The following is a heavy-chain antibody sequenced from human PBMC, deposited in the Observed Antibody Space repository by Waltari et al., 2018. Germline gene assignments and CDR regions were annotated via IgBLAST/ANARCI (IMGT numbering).Heavy chain of an antibody. CDR1: GFTFSSYA. V-gene: IGHV3-23*01. CDR3: AKNPFYYDASGYGLTD. CDR2: ISGSGGTT. Sequence: EVQLLESGGGLVQPGGSLRLSCEASGFTFSSYAITWVRQAPGKGLEWVSAISGSGGTTYYADAVKGRFTISRDNSNNTLCLQMNSLRLEDTAIYYCAKNPFYYDASGYGLTDWGQGILVTVSS. D-gene: IGHD3-22*01. J-gene: IGHJ4*02.